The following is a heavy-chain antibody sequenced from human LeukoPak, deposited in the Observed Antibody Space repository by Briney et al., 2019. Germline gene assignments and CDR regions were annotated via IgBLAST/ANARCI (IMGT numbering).Heavy chain of an antibody. CDR3: AKTYYDFWSGSGAFDI. D-gene: IGHD3-3*01. CDR2: ISGSGDST. V-gene: IGHV3-23*01. J-gene: IGHJ3*02. CDR1: GFTFSNYA. Sequence: GGSLRLSCAASGFTFSNYAMSWVRQAPGKGLEWVSTISGSGDSTYYADSVKGRLTISRDNSKNTLYLQMNSLRAEDTAEYYCAKTYYDFWSGSGAFDIWGQGTMVTVSS.